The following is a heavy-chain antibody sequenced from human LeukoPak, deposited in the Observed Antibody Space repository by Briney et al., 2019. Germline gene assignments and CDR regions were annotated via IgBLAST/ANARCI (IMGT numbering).Heavy chain of an antibody. Sequence: GGSLRLSCAASGFTFRSYAMHWVRQAPGKGLEWVAVISYDGNNKYYADSVKGRFTISRDNSENTLYLQMHSLRAEDTAVYYCERGDDSRGYHLYYFDDWGQGTLVTVSS. CDR1: GFTFRSYA. CDR3: ERGDDSRGYHLYYFDD. CDR2: ISYDGNNK. D-gene: IGHD3-22*01. J-gene: IGHJ4*02. V-gene: IGHV3-30-3*01.